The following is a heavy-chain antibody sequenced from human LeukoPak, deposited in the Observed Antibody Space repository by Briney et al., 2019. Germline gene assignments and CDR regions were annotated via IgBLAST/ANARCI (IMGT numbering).Heavy chain of an antibody. J-gene: IGHJ3*02. D-gene: IGHD5-24*01. CDR1: GFTFRSHW. V-gene: IGHV3-7*01. CDR2: IKPDGIDK. Sequence: GGSLRLSCVGSGFTFRSHWVNWVRQSPRKGLEWVANIKPDGIDKYYVDSARGRFTVSRDNAKNSAFLQMNSLRAEDTAIYYCATISAQTFDIWGQGTLVSVSS. CDR3: ATISAQTFDI.